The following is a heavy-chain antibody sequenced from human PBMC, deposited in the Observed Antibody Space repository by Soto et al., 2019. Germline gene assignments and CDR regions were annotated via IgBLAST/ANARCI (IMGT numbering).Heavy chain of an antibody. V-gene: IGHV4-39*01. Sequence: PSETLSLTCTVSGGSISSSSYYWGWIRQPPGKGLEWIGSIYYSGSTYYNPSLKSRVTISVDTSKNQFSLKLSSVTAADTAVYYCASIAARPGNYYYYGMDVWGQGTTVTVSS. CDR2: IYYSGST. CDR1: GGSISSSSYY. J-gene: IGHJ6*02. D-gene: IGHD6-6*01. CDR3: ASIAARPGNYYYYGMDV.